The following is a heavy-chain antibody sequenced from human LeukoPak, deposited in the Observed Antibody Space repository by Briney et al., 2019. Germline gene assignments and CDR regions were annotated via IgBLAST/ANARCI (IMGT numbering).Heavy chain of an antibody. CDR1: GYTFTSYD. V-gene: IGHV1-8*01. D-gene: IGHD6-19*01. Sequence: ASVKVSCKASGYTFTSYDINWVRQATGQGLEWMGWMNPNSGNTGYAQKFQGRVAMTRNTSISTAYMELSSLRSEDTAVYYCASFSGWSTIYYYYYYGMDVWGQGTTVTVSS. CDR3: ASFSGWSTIYYYYYYGMDV. CDR2: MNPNSGNT. J-gene: IGHJ6*02.